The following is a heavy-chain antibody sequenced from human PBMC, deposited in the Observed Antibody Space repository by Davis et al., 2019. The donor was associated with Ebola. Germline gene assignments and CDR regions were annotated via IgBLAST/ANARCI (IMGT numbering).Heavy chain of an antibody. Sequence: MPSETLSLTCAVYGGSFSGYYWSWIRQPPGKGLEWIGEINHSGSTNYNPSLKSRVTISVDTSKNQFSLKLSSVTAADTAVYYCARSPADDFWSGYYSGMDVWGQGTTVTVSS. V-gene: IGHV4-34*01. CDR3: ARSPADDFWSGYYSGMDV. CDR2: INHSGST. J-gene: IGHJ6*02. D-gene: IGHD3-3*01. CDR1: GGSFSGYY.